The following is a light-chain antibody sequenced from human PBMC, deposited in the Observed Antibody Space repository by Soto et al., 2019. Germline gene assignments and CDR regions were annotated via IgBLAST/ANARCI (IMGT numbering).Light chain of an antibody. Sequence: EVVMTQSPATLSVSPGEGATLSCRASQGIGDTLAWYHHKPGQTTRLLIYDTTTRATGVPARFSDSRSGTQITHTISSLRSEDFVVYYCKRYHHCALTFSGGTKVEIK. CDR3: KRYHHCALT. V-gene: IGKV3-15*01. J-gene: IGKJ4*01. CDR1: QGIGDT. CDR2: DTT.